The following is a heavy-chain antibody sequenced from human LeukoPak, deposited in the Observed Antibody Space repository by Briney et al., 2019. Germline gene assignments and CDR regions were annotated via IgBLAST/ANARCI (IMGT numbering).Heavy chain of an antibody. CDR1: GFTFSNYG. J-gene: IGHJ4*02. D-gene: IGHD3-10*01. V-gene: IGHV3-30*02. CDR3: ARDVYYGSGSPRLDY. Sequence: GGSLRLSCAPSGFTFSNYGMHWVRQAPGKGLEWVAFIPYDGTNKYHADSVKGRFTISRDNSKNTLYLQMNSLRVEDTGVYYCARDVYYGSGSPRLDYWGQGTLVTVSS. CDR2: IPYDGTNK.